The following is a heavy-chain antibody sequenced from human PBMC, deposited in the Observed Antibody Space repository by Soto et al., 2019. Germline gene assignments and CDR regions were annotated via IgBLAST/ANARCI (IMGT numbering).Heavy chain of an antibody. D-gene: IGHD3-3*01. CDR3: ARVPYFWSGYYSGAHFDY. CDR2: INPNSGGT. Sequence: ASVKVSCKASGYTCTGYYMHGVLQAPLQWLEWMGCINPNSGGTNYAQKFQGRVTMTRDTSISTAYMELSRLRSDDTAVYYCARVPYFWSGYYSGAHFDYWGQGTLVTVSS. CDR1: GYTCTGYY. V-gene: IGHV1-2*02. J-gene: IGHJ4*02.